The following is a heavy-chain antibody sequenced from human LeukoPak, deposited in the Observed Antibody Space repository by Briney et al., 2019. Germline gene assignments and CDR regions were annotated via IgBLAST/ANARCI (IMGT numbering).Heavy chain of an antibody. Sequence: GASVKVSCKASGYTFTGYYIHWVRQAPGQGLEWMGWISAANGKTHFAQNLQGRVTMTTDTSTTTAFMELRSLRSDDTAVYYCARTYFYDSSFNALDIWGQGTMVTVSS. CDR1: GYTFTGYY. CDR3: ARTYFYDSSFNALDI. D-gene: IGHD3-22*01. CDR2: ISAANGKT. V-gene: IGHV1-18*04. J-gene: IGHJ3*02.